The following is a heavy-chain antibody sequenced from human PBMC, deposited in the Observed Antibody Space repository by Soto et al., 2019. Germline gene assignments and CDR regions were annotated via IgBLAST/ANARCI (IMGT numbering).Heavy chain of an antibody. J-gene: IGHJ5*02. V-gene: IGHV1-2*02. CDR1: GYTFTDYY. CDR2: INPNSGGT. Sequence: ASVKVSCKASGYTFTDYYIHWVRQAPGQGLGWMGWINPNSGGTNDAQKFQGRVTMTRDTSISTAYMELSRLRSDDTAVYYCARGDYGGNYNWFDPWGQGTLVTVSS. D-gene: IGHD4-17*01. CDR3: ARGDYGGNYNWFDP.